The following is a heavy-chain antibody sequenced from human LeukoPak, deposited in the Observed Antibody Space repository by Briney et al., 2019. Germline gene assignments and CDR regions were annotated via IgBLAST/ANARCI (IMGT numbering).Heavy chain of an antibody. Sequence: SGGSLRLSCAASGFTFSSHGMHWVRQAPGKGLEWVAVIRNDASHKYYGDSVKGRFTISRDNSKDTLYLQINSLRPEDTAVYYCAKDRLTEAYGMEVWGQGTTVTVSS. CDR1: GFTFSSHG. CDR3: AKDRLTEAYGMEV. CDR2: IRNDASHK. V-gene: IGHV3-30*18. J-gene: IGHJ6*02.